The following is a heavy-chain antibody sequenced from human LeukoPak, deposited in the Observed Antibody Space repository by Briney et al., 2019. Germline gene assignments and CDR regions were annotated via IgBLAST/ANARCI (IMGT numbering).Heavy chain of an antibody. CDR3: AVLTTVVRGHYFDY. D-gene: IGHD4-23*01. Sequence: PETLSLTCTVSGGSISSYYWSWIRQPPGKGLEWIGYIYYSGSTNYNPSLKSRVTISVDTSKNQFSLKLSSVTAADTAVYYCAVLTTVVRGHYFDYWGQGTLVTVSS. CDR2: IYYSGST. J-gene: IGHJ4*02. V-gene: IGHV4-59*01. CDR1: GGSISSYY.